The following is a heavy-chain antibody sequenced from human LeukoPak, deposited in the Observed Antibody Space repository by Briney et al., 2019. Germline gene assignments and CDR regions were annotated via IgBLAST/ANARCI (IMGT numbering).Heavy chain of an antibody. J-gene: IGHJ4*02. CDR1: GYTFTAYW. CDR2: IDPSNSYI. Sequence: GESLKISCQGSGYTFTAYWISWVRQMPGKGLEWMGRIDPSNSYIDYSPSFQGHVTISADKSITTAYLQWNTLKASDTAMYYCARSQSSGSYWDYWGQGTLGTVSS. CDR3: ARSQSSGSYWDY. D-gene: IGHD1-26*01. V-gene: IGHV5-10-1*01.